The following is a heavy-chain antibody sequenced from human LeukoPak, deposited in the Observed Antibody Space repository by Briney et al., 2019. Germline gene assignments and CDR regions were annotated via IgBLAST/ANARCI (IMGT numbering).Heavy chain of an antibody. CDR3: AKDSPYFDY. CDR1: GFTFSSYG. Sequence: PGRSLRLSCAASGFTFSSYGMHWVRQAPGKGLEWVAVISYDGSNKYYADSVKGRFTISRDNSKNTLYLQMNSLRAGDTAVYYCAKDSPYFDYWGQGTLVTVSS. J-gene: IGHJ4*02. V-gene: IGHV3-30*18. CDR2: ISYDGSNK.